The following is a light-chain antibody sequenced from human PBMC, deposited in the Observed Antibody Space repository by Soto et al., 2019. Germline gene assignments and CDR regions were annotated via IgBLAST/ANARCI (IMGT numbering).Light chain of an antibody. V-gene: IGKV3-20*01. CDR1: QSVSSN. Sequence: EIVMTQSPATLSVSPGERATLSCRASQSVSSNLAWYQQKPGQAPGLLIYGASNRATGIPDRFSGSGSGTDFTLTISRLEPEDFAVYYCQQYGRSPWTFGQGTKVDIK. J-gene: IGKJ1*01. CDR3: QQYGRSPWT. CDR2: GAS.